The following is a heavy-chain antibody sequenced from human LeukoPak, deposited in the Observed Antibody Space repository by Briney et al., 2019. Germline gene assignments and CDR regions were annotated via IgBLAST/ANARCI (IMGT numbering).Heavy chain of an antibody. J-gene: IGHJ4*02. D-gene: IGHD3-10*01. CDR3: ARARSMLYGSGSYSLDY. Sequence: SETLSLTCTVSGGSISSYYWSWIRQPPGKGLEWIGEINHSGSTDYNPSLKSRVTISVDTSKNQFSLKLSSVTAADTAVYYCARARSMLYGSGSYSLDYWGQGTLVTVSS. CDR2: INHSGST. V-gene: IGHV4-34*01. CDR1: GGSISSYY.